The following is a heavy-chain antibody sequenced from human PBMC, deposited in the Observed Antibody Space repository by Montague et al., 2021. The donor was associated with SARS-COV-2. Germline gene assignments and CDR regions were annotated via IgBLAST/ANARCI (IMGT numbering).Heavy chain of an antibody. Sequence: SETLSLTCTVSGGSISSSSYYWGWIRQPPGKGLEWIVSIYYSGSTYYNPSLKSRVTISVDTSKNQFSLKLSSVTAADTAVYFCARQDDILTGYYYYGMDVWGQGTTVTVSS. CDR2: IYYSGST. CDR3: ARQDDILTGYYYYGMDV. J-gene: IGHJ6*02. V-gene: IGHV4-39*01. D-gene: IGHD3-9*01. CDR1: GGSISSSSYY.